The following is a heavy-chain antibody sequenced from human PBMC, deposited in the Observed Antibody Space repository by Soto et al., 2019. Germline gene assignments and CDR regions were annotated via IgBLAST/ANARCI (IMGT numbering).Heavy chain of an antibody. CDR3: ASYCYYYVRSGIEGAFDI. CDR2: INPNSGGT. J-gene: IGHJ3*02. Sequence: ASVKVSCKASGYTFTGYYMHWVRQAPGQGLEWMGWINPNSGGTNYAQKFQGRVTMTRDTSISTAYMELSRLRSDDTAVYTFASYCYYYVRSGIEGAFDIWGQGTMVTVSS. V-gene: IGHV1-2*02. CDR1: GYTFTGYY. D-gene: IGHD3-22*01.